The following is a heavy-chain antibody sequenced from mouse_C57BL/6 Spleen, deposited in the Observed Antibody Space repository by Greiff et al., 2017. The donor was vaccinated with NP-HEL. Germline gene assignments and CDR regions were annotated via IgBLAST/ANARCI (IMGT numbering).Heavy chain of an antibody. Sequence: DVKLQESGPGLVKPSQSLSLTCSVTGYSITSGYYWNWIRQFPGNKLEWMGYISYDGSNNYNPSLKNRISITRDTSKNQFFLKLNSVTTEDTATYYCARWDGYYAMDYWGQGTSVTVSS. D-gene: IGHD2-3*01. CDR1: GYSITSGYY. CDR3: ARWDGYYAMDY. V-gene: IGHV3-6*01. J-gene: IGHJ4*01. CDR2: ISYDGSN.